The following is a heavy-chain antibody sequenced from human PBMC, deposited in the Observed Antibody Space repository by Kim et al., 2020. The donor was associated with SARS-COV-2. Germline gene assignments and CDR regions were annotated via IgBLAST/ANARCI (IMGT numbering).Heavy chain of an antibody. V-gene: IGHV3-30*04. Sequence: GGSLRLSCAASGFTFSSYAMHWVRQAPGKGLEWVAVISYDGSNKYYADSVKGRFTISRDNSKNTLYLQMNSLRAEDTAVYYCARDLGGATPGTFDYWGQGTLVTVSS. J-gene: IGHJ4*02. CDR2: ISYDGSNK. CDR1: GFTFSSYA. CDR3: ARDLGGATPGTFDY. D-gene: IGHD1-26*01.